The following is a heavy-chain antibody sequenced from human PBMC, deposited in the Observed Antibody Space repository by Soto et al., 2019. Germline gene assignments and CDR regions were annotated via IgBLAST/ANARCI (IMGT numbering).Heavy chain of an antibody. Sequence: VQLAESGGGLAQPGGSLRLSCAASGFTLSGYAMDWVRQAPGKGLEYVSGISSNGVGTYYANSVQGRFTISRDNSKNTVYLQMGSLRPEDMVVYYCARRARPDFYYMDVWGKGTTVTVSS. CDR1: GFTLSGYA. CDR2: ISSNGVGT. J-gene: IGHJ6*03. V-gene: IGHV3-64*01. CDR3: ARRARPDFYYMDV. D-gene: IGHD6-6*01.